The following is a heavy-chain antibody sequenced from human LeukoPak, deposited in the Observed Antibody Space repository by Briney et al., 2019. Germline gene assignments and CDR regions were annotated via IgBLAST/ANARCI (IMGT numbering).Heavy chain of an antibody. CDR1: GYTFTGYY. CDR2: INPNSGGT. Sequence: ASVKVSCKASGYTFTGYYMHWVRQAPGQGLEWMGWINPNSGGTNYAQKFQGRVTMTRDTSISTAYMELSRLRSDDTAVYYCASLYYDSSGYYSAPVYYFDYWGQGTLVTVSS. CDR3: ASLYYDSSGYYSAPVYYFDY. D-gene: IGHD3-22*01. J-gene: IGHJ4*02. V-gene: IGHV1-2*02.